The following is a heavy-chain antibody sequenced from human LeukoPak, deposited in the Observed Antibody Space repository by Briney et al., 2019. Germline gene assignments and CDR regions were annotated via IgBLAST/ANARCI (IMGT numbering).Heavy chain of an antibody. V-gene: IGHV3-7*01. D-gene: IGHD3-22*01. J-gene: IGHJ3*02. Sequence: TGGSLRLSCAASGFTFSSYWMSWVRQAPGKGLEWVANIKQDGSEKYYVDSVKGRFTISRDNAKNSLYLQMNSLRAEDTAVYYCARVAPNYYDSSGYYVEAFDIWGQGTMVTVSS. CDR2: IKQDGSEK. CDR1: GFTFSSYW. CDR3: ARVAPNYYDSSGYYVEAFDI.